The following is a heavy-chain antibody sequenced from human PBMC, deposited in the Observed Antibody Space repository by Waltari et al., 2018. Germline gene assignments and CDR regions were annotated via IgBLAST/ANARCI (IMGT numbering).Heavy chain of an antibody. J-gene: IGHJ6*03. V-gene: IGHV3-23*04. CDR1: GFTFSSYA. CDR2: ISGSGGST. CDR3: AKGFSSSWYNYYYMDV. Sequence: EVQLVESGGGLVQPGGSLRLSCAASGFTFSSYAMSWVRQAPGKGLEWVSAISGSGGSTYYADSVKGRFTISRDNSKNTLYLQMNSLRAKDTAVYYCAKGFSSSWYNYYYMDVWGKGTTVTVSS. D-gene: IGHD6-13*01.